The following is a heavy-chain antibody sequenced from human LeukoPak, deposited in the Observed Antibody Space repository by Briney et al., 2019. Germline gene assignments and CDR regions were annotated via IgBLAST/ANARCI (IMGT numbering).Heavy chain of an antibody. D-gene: IGHD1/OR15-1a*01. J-gene: IGHJ4*02. Sequence: GGSLRLSCAASGFTFSGSAMHWVRQASGKGLEWVGRIRSKANSYATAYAASVKGRFTISRDDSKNTAYLQMNSLKAEDTAVYYCARTDRTNNGPREWGQGTLVTVSS. V-gene: IGHV3-73*01. CDR1: GFTFSGSA. CDR2: IRSKANSYAT. CDR3: ARTDRTNNGPRE.